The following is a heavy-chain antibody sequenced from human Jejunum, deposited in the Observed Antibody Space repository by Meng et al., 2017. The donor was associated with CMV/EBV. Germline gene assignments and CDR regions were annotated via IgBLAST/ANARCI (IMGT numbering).Heavy chain of an antibody. CDR1: GDSISRDIW. CDR2: VYHRGDT. V-gene: IGHV4-4*02. J-gene: IGHJ4*02. Sequence: QVQLPEPGPGLVKPSGTLSLTCTVSGDSISRDIWWSWVRQPPGKGLEWIGEVYHRGDTNYNPSLKSRVDISVDKSKNQFYLSLFSVTAADTAVYYCGRDQGRELINHWGQGTLVTVSS. CDR3: GRDQGRELINH. D-gene: IGHD1-7*01.